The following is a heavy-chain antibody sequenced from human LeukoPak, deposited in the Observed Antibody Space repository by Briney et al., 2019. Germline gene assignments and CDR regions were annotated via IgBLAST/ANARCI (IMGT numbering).Heavy chain of an antibody. D-gene: IGHD5-12*01. J-gene: IGHJ4*02. Sequence: GGSLRLSCAASQFTLSYYAMHWVRQAPGKGLEWVALISSDGTNQYYAHSVKGRFTISRDSRKNTLYLQMDSLKPEDTAVYYCATSTRGYTYTLDYWGQGTLVTVPS. CDR3: ATSTRGYTYTLDY. CDR2: ISSDGTNQ. V-gene: IGHV3-30*04. CDR1: QFTLSYYA.